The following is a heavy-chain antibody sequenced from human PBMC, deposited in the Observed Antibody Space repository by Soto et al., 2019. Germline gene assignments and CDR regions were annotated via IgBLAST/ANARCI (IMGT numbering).Heavy chain of an antibody. Sequence: QVQLVESGGDVVQPGTSLRLSCGASGFIFSRYGMHWVRQAPGKGLECVAVISYDGSNKYYADSVKGRFTISRDSSKNTLFLQVNSLRAEDTAVYHCARGLESATGFDYWGQGTPVTVSS. J-gene: IGHJ4*03. CDR2: ISYDGSNK. D-gene: IGHD1-1*01. V-gene: IGHV3-30*04. CDR1: GFIFSRYG. CDR3: ARGLESATGFDY.